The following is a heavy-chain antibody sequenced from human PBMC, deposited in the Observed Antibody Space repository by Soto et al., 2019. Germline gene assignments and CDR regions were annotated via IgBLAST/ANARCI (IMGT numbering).Heavy chain of an antibody. CDR2: ISGSGGST. D-gene: IGHD2-2*03. V-gene: IGHV3-23*01. J-gene: IGHJ4*02. CDR3: AKSLDISPYSPFDY. Sequence: SGGSLRLSCAASGFTFSSYAMSWVRQAPGKGLEWVSAISGSGGSTYYADSVKGRFTISRDNSKNTLYLQMNSLRAEDTAVYYCAKSLDISPYSPFDYWGQGTLVTVSS. CDR1: GFTFSSYA.